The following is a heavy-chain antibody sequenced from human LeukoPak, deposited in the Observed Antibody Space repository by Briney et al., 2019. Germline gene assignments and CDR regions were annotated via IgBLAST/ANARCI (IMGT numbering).Heavy chain of an antibody. CDR3: AKFYDILTGYFDY. D-gene: IGHD3-9*01. J-gene: IGHJ4*02. CDR2: ISGGNGNT. CDR1: GASVSSDG. V-gene: IGHV3-23*01. Sequence: ETLSLTCAVSGASVSSDGFWWNWVRQSPGKGLEWVSAISGGNGNTYYAYYSDSVRGRFTISRDSSKNTLYLQMNSLRAEDTAVYYCAKFYDILTGYFDYWGQGTLVTVSS.